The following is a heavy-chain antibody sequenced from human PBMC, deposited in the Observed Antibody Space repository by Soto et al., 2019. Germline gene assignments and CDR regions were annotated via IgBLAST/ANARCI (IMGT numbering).Heavy chain of an antibody. J-gene: IGHJ4*02. D-gene: IGHD3-9*01. CDR1: GFTVSSNY. Sequence: GSLRLSCAASGFTVSSNYMSWVRQAPGKGLEWISIIYSAGNTYYADSVKGKFTISRDNSKDTLYLQMNSLGAEDTAVYYCAKTQNDILDYWGQGTLVTVSS. V-gene: IGHV3-66*01. CDR3: AKTQNDILDY. CDR2: IYSAGNT.